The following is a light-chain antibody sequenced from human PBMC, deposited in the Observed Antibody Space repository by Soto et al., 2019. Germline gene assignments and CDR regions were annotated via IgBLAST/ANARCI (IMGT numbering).Light chain of an antibody. J-gene: IGLJ1*01. CDR1: SSDVGGYNY. CDR3: SSYKSSSTLGV. Sequence: QSALTQPASVSGSPGQSITISCTGTSSDVGGYNYVSWYQQHPGKAPKLMIYDVSNRPSGVSNRFSGSKSGNTASLTISGRQADDEADYYCSSYKSSSTLGVFGTGTKLTVL. V-gene: IGLV2-14*01. CDR2: DVS.